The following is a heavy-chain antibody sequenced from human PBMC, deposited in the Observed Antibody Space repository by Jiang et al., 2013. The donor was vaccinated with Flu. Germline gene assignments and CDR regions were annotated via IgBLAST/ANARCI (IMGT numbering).Heavy chain of an antibody. CDR1: GFSFGDYA. Sequence: VQLVESGGGLVQPGRSLRLSCTTSGFSFGDYAVSWLRQAPGKGLEWVGFIRNKLYRGTTDYAASVKGRFTISRDDSKSIAYLQMSSLRTEDTAVYYCTRDLVRDIIMIPATYFDSVGPG. J-gene: IGHJ4*02. CDR2: IRNKLYRGTT. D-gene: IGHD2-2*01. CDR3: TRDLVRDIIMIPATYFDS. V-gene: IGHV3-49*03.